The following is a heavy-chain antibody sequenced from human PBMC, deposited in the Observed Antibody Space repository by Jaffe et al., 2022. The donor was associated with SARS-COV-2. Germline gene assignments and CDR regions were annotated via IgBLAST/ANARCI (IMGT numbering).Heavy chain of an antibody. CDR3: ASDWGYNRFGY. CDR1: GGSVSSGSYY. Sequence: QVQLQESGPGLVKPSETLSLTCTVSGGSVSSGSYYWSWIRQSPGKGLEWIGYVHYRTNTKYNPALESRVTISTDTSKNQFSLELTSVTAADTAVYYCASDWGYNRFGYWGQGTLVTVSS. D-gene: IGHD1-1*01. J-gene: IGHJ4*02. V-gene: IGHV4-61*01. CDR2: VHYRTNT.